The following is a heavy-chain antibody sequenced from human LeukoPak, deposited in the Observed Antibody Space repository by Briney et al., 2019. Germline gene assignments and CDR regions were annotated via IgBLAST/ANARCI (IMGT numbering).Heavy chain of an antibody. Sequence: PGRSLRLSCAVSGFTFSSYSMSWVRQAPGKGLEWVSSVSGSGGRIDYADSVKGRFTISRDNSKNTLSLQMNSLTAEDTAVYYCAKKPRGEGWIYFDSWGQGILVTVSS. V-gene: IGHV3-23*01. CDR2: VSGSGGRI. CDR1: GFTFSSYS. J-gene: IGHJ4*02. CDR3: AKKPRGEGWIYFDS. D-gene: IGHD7-27*01.